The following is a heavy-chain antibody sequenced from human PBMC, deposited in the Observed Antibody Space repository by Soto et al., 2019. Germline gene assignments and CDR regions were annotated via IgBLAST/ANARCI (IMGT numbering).Heavy chain of an antibody. CDR2: IYYSGST. V-gene: IGHV4-39*01. Sequence: SAPLSLGRTFSGGSISGGSYYWGWIHQPAGKGLEWIGTIYYSGSTYYSPSLKSRVTISADTSKNQFSLKLSSVTAADTAVYYCARHEHSSSWPKHYYYGMDIWGQGTTVT. D-gene: IGHD6-13*01. CDR3: ARHEHSSSWPKHYYYGMDI. CDR1: GGSISGGSYY. J-gene: IGHJ6*02.